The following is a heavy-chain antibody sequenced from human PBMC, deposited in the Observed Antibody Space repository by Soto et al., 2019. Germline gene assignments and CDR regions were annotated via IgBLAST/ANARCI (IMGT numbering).Heavy chain of an antibody. V-gene: IGHV3-23*01. Sequence: PGGSLRLSCAPSGFTFSNYAMTWVRQAPGKGLEWVSGVSASGTGAYYTDSVKGRFTISRDNSKNTLYLQMNSLRAEDTAVYYWAKHPWGWSSSGWYFDYWGQGTPVTVSS. CDR1: GFTFSNYA. CDR3: AKHPWGWSSSGWYFDY. CDR2: VSASGTGA. J-gene: IGHJ4*02. D-gene: IGHD6-19*01.